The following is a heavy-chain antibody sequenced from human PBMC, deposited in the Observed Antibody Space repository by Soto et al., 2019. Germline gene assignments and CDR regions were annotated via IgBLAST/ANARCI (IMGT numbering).Heavy chain of an antibody. J-gene: IGHJ6*02. CDR1: GGSISSGGYY. CDR3: ARDSSSWQNYGMDV. D-gene: IGHD6-13*01. Sequence: LSLTCTVSGGSISSGGYYWSWIRQHPGKGLEWIGYIYYSGSTYYNPSLKSRVTISVDTSKNQFSLKLSSVTAADTAVYYCARDSSSWQNYGMDVWGQGTTVTVSS. CDR2: IYYSGST. V-gene: IGHV4-31*03.